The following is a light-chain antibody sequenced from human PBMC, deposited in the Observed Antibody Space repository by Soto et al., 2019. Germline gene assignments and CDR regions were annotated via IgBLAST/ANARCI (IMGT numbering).Light chain of an antibody. J-gene: IGKJ2*01. CDR3: QQFGSSPLYT. CDR2: GAS. V-gene: IGKV3-20*01. CDR1: QSVSSTY. Sequence: EIVLTQSPGTLSLSPGERVTLSCRASQSVSSTYLAWYQHKPGQAPRLLIYGASSRATGIPDRFRGSGSGTDITLTISRLEPEDFAVYYCQQFGSSPLYTFGQGTKLEIK.